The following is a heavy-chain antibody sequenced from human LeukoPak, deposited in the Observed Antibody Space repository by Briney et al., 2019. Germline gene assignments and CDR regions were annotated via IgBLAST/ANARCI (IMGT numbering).Heavy chain of an antibody. J-gene: IGHJ4*02. CDR1: GGSISSYY. CDR3: ARGDSGYDSRYFDY. CDR2: IYFSGST. D-gene: IGHD5-12*01. Sequence: PSETLSLTCTVSGGSISSYYWSWIRQPPGKGLEWIGYIYFSGSTNYNPSLKSRVTISVDTSKNQFSLKLSSVTAADTAVYYCARGDSGYDSRYFDYWGQGTLDTVSS. V-gene: IGHV4-59*01.